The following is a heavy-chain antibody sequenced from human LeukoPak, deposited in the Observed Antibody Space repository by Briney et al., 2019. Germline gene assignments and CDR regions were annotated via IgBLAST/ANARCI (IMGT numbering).Heavy chain of an antibody. CDR2: IHYSGST. Sequence: SETLSLTCTVSGGSISSYYWSWIRQPPGKGLEWIGYIHYSGSTNYNPSLKSRVTISVDTSKNQFSLKLNSVTAADTAVYYCARDYYGSGSHYDYWGQGTLVTVSS. CDR1: GGSISSYY. J-gene: IGHJ4*02. CDR3: ARDYYGSGSHYDY. D-gene: IGHD3-10*01. V-gene: IGHV4-59*12.